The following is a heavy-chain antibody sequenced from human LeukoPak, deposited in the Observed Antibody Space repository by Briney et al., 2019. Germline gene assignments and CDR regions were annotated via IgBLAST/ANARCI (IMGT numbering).Heavy chain of an antibody. D-gene: IGHD4-17*01. CDR3: ARGYGDQPYNWFDP. Sequence: GASVKVSCKASGYTFTSYGISWVRQAPGQGLEWMGWISAYNGNTNYAQKFQGRVTMTTDTSTSTAYMELRSLRSDDTAVYYCARGYGDQPYNWFDPWGQGTLVTVSS. CDR2: ISAYNGNT. CDR1: GYTFTSYG. J-gene: IGHJ5*02. V-gene: IGHV1-18*01.